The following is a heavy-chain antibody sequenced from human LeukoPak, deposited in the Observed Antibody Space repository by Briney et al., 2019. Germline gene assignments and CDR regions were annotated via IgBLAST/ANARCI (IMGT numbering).Heavy chain of an antibody. Sequence: ASAKVSCKASGYTFTGYYMHWVRQAPGQGLEWMGWINPNSGGTNYAQKFQGRVTMTRDTSISTAYMELSGLTSDDTAVYYCARSVLARYYDVGEGYFDYWGQGTLVTVSS. CDR3: ARSVLARYYDVGEGYFDY. CDR2: INPNSGGT. CDR1: GYTFTGYY. D-gene: IGHD1-26*01. V-gene: IGHV1-2*02. J-gene: IGHJ4*02.